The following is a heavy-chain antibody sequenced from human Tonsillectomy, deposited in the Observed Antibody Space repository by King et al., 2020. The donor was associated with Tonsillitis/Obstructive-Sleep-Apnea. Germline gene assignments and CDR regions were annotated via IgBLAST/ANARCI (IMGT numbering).Heavy chain of an antibody. CDR3: AEISGWSTRIDY. D-gene: IGHD6-19*01. CDR2: ISYDGSDE. CDR1: GFTFNTYA. Sequence: VQLVESGEGVVQPGRSLRLSCAASGFTFNTYAMHWVRQAPGKGLEWVAVISYDGSDEYYAASVKGRFTISRDNSKNTLYLQMNSMRVEDTAVYYCAEISGWSTRIDYWGQGTLVTVSS. J-gene: IGHJ4*02. V-gene: IGHV3-30*01.